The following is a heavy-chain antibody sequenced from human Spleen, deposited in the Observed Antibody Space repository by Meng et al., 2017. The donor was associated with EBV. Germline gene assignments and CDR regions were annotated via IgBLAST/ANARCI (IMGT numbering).Heavy chain of an antibody. Sequence: YTESGPTPGIPTQTLTLTCTFSGFSLSTSAVGVGWIRQPPGKALEWLALIYWDDDKRYSPSLKNRLTITKDTSKNQVVLTMTNMDPVDTATYYCAHKDIAAPFDPWGQGTLVTVSS. CDR3: AHKDIAAPFDP. J-gene: IGHJ5*02. D-gene: IGHD6-13*01. V-gene: IGHV2-5*02. CDR2: IYWDDDK. CDR1: GFSLSTSAVG.